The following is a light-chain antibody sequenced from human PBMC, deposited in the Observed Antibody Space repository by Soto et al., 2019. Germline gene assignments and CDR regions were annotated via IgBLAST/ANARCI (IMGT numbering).Light chain of an antibody. V-gene: IGLV1-40*01. CDR1: SSNIGSGYD. CDR3: QSYDSSLSGSYV. J-gene: IGLJ1*01. Sequence: QSVLTQPPSVSGAPGQTVTISCTGSSSNIGSGYDVHWYQQVPGTAPELLISANKNRPSGVPDRFSGSKSGTSASLAISGLQAEDEADYYCQSYDSSLSGSYVFGSGTKLTVL. CDR2: ANK.